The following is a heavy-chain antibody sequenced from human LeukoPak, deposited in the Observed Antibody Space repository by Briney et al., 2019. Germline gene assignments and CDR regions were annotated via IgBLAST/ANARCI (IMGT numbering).Heavy chain of an antibody. CDR3: AKGYGDYPGAFDI. Sequence: PGGPLRLSCAASGFTFSSYAMSWVRQAPGKGLEWVSAISGSGGSTYYADSVKGRFTISRDNSKNTLYLQMNSLRAEDTAVYYCAKGYGDYPGAFDIWGQGTMVTVSS. V-gene: IGHV3-23*01. CDR1: GFTFSSYA. J-gene: IGHJ3*02. CDR2: ISGSGGST. D-gene: IGHD4-17*01.